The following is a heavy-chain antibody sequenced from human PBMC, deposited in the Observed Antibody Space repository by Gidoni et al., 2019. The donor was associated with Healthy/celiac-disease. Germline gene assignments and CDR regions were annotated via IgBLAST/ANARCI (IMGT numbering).Heavy chain of an antibody. D-gene: IGHD3-22*01. CDR3: ARDRPPYDSSGCFDY. Sequence: QVQLVQSGAEVKKPGASVKVSCTASGYTFTSYGISWVRQAPGQGLEWMGWISAYNGNTNYAQKLQGRVTMTTDTSTSTAYMELRSLRSDDTAVYYCARDRPPYDSSGCFDYWGQGTLVTVSS. V-gene: IGHV1-18*01. CDR2: ISAYNGNT. CDR1: GYTFTSYG. J-gene: IGHJ4*02.